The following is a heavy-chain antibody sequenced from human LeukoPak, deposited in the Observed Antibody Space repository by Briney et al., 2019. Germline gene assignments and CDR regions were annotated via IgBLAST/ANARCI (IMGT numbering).Heavy chain of an antibody. V-gene: IGHV3-11*01. D-gene: IGHD3-10*01. CDR1: GFTFSDYD. J-gene: IGHJ4*02. CDR3: ARDRVNYYYGSGSTSLFDY. CDR2: ISSSGSTI. Sequence: PGGSLRLSCAASGFTFSDYDMSWIRQAPGKGLEWVSYISSSGSTIYYADSVKGRFTISRDNAKNSLYLQMNSLRAEDTAVYYCARDRVNYYYGSGSTSLFDYWGQGTLVTVSS.